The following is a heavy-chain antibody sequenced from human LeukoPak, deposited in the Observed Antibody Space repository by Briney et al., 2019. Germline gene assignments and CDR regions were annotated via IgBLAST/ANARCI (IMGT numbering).Heavy chain of an antibody. CDR3: ATASFSITMVRGVSHY. CDR2: IIPIFGTA. J-gene: IGHJ4*02. Sequence: SVKVSCKASGGTFSSYAISWVRQAPGQGLEWMGGIIPIFGTANYAQKFQGRVTITADKSTSTAYMELSSLRSEDTAVYYCATASFSITMVRGVSHYWGQGTLVTVSS. V-gene: IGHV1-69*06. CDR1: GGTFSSYA. D-gene: IGHD3-10*01.